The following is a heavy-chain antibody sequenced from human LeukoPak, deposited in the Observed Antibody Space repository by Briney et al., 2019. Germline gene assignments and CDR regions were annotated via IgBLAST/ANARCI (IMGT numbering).Heavy chain of an antibody. V-gene: IGHV3-21*01. CDR1: GFTFDDYT. CDR2: ISSSSSYI. D-gene: IGHD1-1*01. J-gene: IGHJ4*02. CDR3: ARERQLERLAFGKEGSAF. Sequence: GGSLRLSCAASGFTFDDYTMNWVRQAPGKGLEWVSSISSSSSYIYYAASVKGRFTISRDNAKNSLYLQMNRLRAEDTAVYYCARERQLERLAFGKEGSAFWGQGTLVTVSS.